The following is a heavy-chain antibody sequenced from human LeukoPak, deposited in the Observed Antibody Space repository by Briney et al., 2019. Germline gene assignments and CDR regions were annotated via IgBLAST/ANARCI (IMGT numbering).Heavy chain of an antibody. V-gene: IGHV1-69*04. Sequence: GASVKVSCKASGGTFSSYAISWVRQAPGQGLEWMERIIPILGIANYAQKFQGRVTITADKSTSTAYMELSSLRSEDTAVYYCASRPNTDYGDYGFDYWGQGTLVTVSS. D-gene: IGHD4-17*01. J-gene: IGHJ4*02. CDR1: GGTFSSYA. CDR2: IIPILGIA. CDR3: ASRPNTDYGDYGFDY.